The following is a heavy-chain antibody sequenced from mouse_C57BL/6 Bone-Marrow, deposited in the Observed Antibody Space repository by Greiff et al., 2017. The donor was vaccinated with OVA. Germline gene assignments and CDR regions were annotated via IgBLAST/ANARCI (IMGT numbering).Heavy chain of an antibody. CDR3: ARDYYGSSHWYFDV. Sequence: EVHLVESGGGLVQPGGSLSLSCAASGFTFTDYYMSWVRQPPGKALEWLGFIRNKANGYTTEYSASVKGRFTISSDNSQSILYLQMNALRAEDSATYYCARDYYGSSHWYFDVWGTGTTVTVSS. D-gene: IGHD1-1*01. V-gene: IGHV7-3*01. CDR1: GFTFTDYY. CDR2: IRNKANGYTT. J-gene: IGHJ1*03.